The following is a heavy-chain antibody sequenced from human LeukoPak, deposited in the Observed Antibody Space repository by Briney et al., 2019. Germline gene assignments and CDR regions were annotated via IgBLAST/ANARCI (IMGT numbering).Heavy chain of an antibody. D-gene: IGHD3-16*01. V-gene: IGHV3-48*03. CDR1: GFTFSSYE. CDR2: ISSSGSTI. J-gene: IGHJ4*02. CDR3: ARDRGGYFDY. Sequence: PGGSLRLSCAASGFTFSSYEMNWVRQAPGKGLEWVSYISSSGSTIYYADPVKGRFTISRDNAKNSLYLQMNSLRAEDTAVYYCARDRGGYFDYWGQGTLVTVSS.